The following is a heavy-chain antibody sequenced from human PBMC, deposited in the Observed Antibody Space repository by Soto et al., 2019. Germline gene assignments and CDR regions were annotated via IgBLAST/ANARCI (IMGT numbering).Heavy chain of an antibody. V-gene: IGHV3-30-3*01. J-gene: IGHJ6*02. D-gene: IGHD2-2*01. CDR2: ILSDGSNE. CDR3: ARAMPGMDV. Sequence: QVQLVESGGGVVQPGTSLRLSCAGSGFTFSAFPMHWVRQAPGKGLGWVALILSDGSNEAYADSVRGRFTISRDNSKNTLYLQMNSLGVEDKAVYYCARAMPGMDVWGQGTTVTVSS. CDR1: GFTFSAFP.